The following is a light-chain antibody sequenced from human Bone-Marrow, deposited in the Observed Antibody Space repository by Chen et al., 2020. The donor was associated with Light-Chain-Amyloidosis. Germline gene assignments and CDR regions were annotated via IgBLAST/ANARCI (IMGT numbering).Light chain of an antibody. Sequence: DIPMTQSPSSLSASVGDRVTITCQASQDITTYLNWYQQKPGKAPKLLMSDASTLQTGVPSRFSGRGSGTDFTFTISSLQPEDIGTYYCQQYDDLPFTFGPGTTVDMK. V-gene: IGKV1-33*01. CDR1: QDITTY. CDR3: QQYDDLPFT. J-gene: IGKJ3*01. CDR2: DAS.